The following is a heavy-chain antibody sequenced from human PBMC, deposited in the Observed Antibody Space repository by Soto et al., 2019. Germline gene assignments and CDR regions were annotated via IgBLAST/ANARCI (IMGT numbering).Heavy chain of an antibody. CDR1: DDSINSDKYY. CDR2: VYYRGNA. J-gene: IGHJ4*02. CDR3: ARRDNYGDSPHFDY. Sequence: SETLSLTCSVSDDSINSDKYYWGWIRQPPGKGLEWIGSVYYRGNAYYNPSLQTRVTISLDKSRSQFSLKLNSVTAADTAVYYCARRDNYGDSPHFDYWGQGTLVTVSS. D-gene: IGHD4-17*01. V-gene: IGHV4-39*01.